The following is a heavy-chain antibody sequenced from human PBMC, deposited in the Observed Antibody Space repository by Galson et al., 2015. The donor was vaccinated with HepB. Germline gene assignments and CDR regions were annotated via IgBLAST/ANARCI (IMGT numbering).Heavy chain of an antibody. J-gene: IGHJ4*02. CDR1: GFTSSSYS. Sequence: SLRLSCAASGFTSSSYSMNWVRQAPGKGLEWVAVISYDGSNKYYADSVKGRFTISRDNSKNTLYLQMNSLRAEDTAVYYCASFYGSGSYMPTLDYWGQGTLVTVSS. D-gene: IGHD3-10*01. V-gene: IGHV3-30*03. CDR3: ASFYGSGSYMPTLDY. CDR2: ISYDGSNK.